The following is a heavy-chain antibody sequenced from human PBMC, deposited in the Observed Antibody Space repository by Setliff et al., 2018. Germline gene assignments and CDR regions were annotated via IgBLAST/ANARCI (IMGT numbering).Heavy chain of an antibody. CDR2: IRSKADSYAT. Sequence: GGSLRLSCAASGFTLSDHYIVWIRQAPGKGLEWVGSIRSKADSYATAYAASVKARFTISRNDSKNTAYLQVNSLKTEDTAVYYCAITMTKGVDFFDYWGHGTLVTVSS. CDR3: AITMTKGVDFFDY. J-gene: IGHJ4*01. V-gene: IGHV3-73*01. CDR1: GFTLSDHY. D-gene: IGHD4-17*01.